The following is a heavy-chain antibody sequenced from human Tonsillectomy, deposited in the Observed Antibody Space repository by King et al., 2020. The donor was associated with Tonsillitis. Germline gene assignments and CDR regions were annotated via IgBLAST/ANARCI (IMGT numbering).Heavy chain of an antibody. J-gene: IGHJ6*03. CDR3: ARRKLWFGELGYMDV. V-gene: IGHV5-51*03. Sequence: QLVQSGAEVKKPGESLKISCKGSGYSFSNYWIAWVRQMPGKGLEWMGIIYPGDSETRYSPSFQGQVTISADKFISTAYLQWSSLKASDTAGYYCARRKLWFGELGYMDVWGKGTTVTVSS. CDR1: GYSFSNYW. CDR2: IYPGDSET. D-gene: IGHD3-10*01.